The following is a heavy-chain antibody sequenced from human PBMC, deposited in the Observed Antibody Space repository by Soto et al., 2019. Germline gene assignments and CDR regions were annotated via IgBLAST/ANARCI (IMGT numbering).Heavy chain of an antibody. D-gene: IGHD3-22*01. J-gene: IGHJ4*02. CDR2: IYTSGST. CDR1: GGSISSYY. Sequence: SETLSLTCTVSGGSISSYYWSWIRQPAGKGLEWIGRIYTSGSTNYNPSLKSRVTMSVDTSKNQFSLKLSSVTAADTAVYYCAGGRNYYYDSSGVVTWIDDYWGQGTLVTDS. V-gene: IGHV4-4*07. CDR3: AGGRNYYYDSSGVVTWIDDY.